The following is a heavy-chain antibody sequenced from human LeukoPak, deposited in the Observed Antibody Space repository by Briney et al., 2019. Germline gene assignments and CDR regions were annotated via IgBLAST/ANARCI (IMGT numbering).Heavy chain of an antibody. CDR1: GFTFSSYA. D-gene: IGHD3-3*01. V-gene: IGHV3-30-3*01. J-gene: IGHJ3*02. Sequence: GRSLRLSCAASGFTFSSYAMHWVRQAPGKGLEWVAVISYDGSNKCYADSVKGRFTISRDNSKNTLYLQMNSLRAEDTAVYYCARVNVAITIFEDAFDIWGQGTMVTVSS. CDR2: ISYDGSNK. CDR3: ARVNVAITIFEDAFDI.